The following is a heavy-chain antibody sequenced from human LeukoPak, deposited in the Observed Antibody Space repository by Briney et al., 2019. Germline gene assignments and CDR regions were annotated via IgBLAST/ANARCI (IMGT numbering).Heavy chain of an antibody. Sequence: GGSLRLSCAASGFTFSSYWMSWVRQAPGKGLEWVANIKQDGSEKYYVDSVKGRFTISRDNAKNSLYLQMNSLRAEDTALYYCARDIVLIAVAVRGSFDIWGQGTMVTVSS. CDR2: IKQDGSEK. CDR1: GFTFSSYW. J-gene: IGHJ3*02. CDR3: ARDIVLIAVAVRGSFDI. D-gene: IGHD6-19*01. V-gene: IGHV3-7*03.